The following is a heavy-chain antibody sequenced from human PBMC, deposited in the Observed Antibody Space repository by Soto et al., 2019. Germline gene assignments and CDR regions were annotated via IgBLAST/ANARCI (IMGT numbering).Heavy chain of an antibody. CDR1: GFTFSRYW. CDR3: AGNYAYAEGYYWYGIDV. J-gene: IGHJ6*02. V-gene: IGHV3-74*01. D-gene: IGHD3-16*01. CDR2: ISSYGSDT. Sequence: EVQLVESGGGLVLPGGSLRLSCAASGFTFSRYWMHWVRQAPGKGLVWVSRISSYGSDTHYADSVKGRFTISRDNAKKTLYLQMNRLRADDTAVYYCAGNYAYAEGYYWYGIDVWGQGTTVTVSS.